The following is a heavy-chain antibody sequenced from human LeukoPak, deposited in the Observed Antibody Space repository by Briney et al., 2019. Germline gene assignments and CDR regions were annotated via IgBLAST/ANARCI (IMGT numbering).Heavy chain of an antibody. V-gene: IGHV1-69*13. J-gene: IGHJ4*02. CDR2: SIPVFGTV. CDR3: ATVNQYVSSGYYRY. D-gene: IGHD3-22*01. CDR1: GVTFSDYA. Sequence: ASVKVSCKTSGVTFSDYAISWVRQAPGQGLGWMGGSIPVFGTVYAQKFQGRVTLIADDSTSTAYMELSSLRSGDTAVYYCATVNQYVSSGYYRYWGQGTLVTVSS.